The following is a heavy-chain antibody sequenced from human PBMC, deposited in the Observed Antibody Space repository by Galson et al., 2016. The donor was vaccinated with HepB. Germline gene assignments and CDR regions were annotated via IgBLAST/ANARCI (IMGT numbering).Heavy chain of an antibody. Sequence: SVKVSCKVSGYTRTKLSMHWVRQAPGKGLEWMGGFDPEDIDTIYAQKFQGRVIMTEDTSTDTAYMELSSLRSEDTAVYYCTTPDYGDYYAFDIWGQGTMVTVSS. CDR2: FDPEDIDT. J-gene: IGHJ3*02. CDR3: TTPDYGDYYAFDI. CDR1: GYTRTKLS. V-gene: IGHV1-24*01. D-gene: IGHD4-17*01.